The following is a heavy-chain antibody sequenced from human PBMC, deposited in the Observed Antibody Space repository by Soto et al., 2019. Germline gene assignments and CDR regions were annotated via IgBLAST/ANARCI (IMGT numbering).Heavy chain of an antibody. CDR1: GGSISSSNW. CDR3: ARTDLYYYYGMDV. CDR2: IYHSGST. J-gene: IGHJ6*02. Sequence: SETLSLTCAVSGGSISSSNWWSWVRQPPGKGLEWIGEIYHSGSTNYNPSLKSRVTISVDKSKNQFSLKLSSVTAADTAVYYCARTDLYYYYGMDVWGQWTTVTVSS. V-gene: IGHV4-4*02.